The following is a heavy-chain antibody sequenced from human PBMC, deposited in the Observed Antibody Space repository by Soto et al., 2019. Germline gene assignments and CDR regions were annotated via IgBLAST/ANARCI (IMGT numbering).Heavy chain of an antibody. CDR3: ARDQAYCSGGSCYSDWFDP. V-gene: IGHV1-18*01. CDR2: ISAYNGNT. CDR1: GDTFTSYG. Sequence: GASVKASCKSSGDTFTSYGISWVRQAPEQGLEWMGWISAYNGNTNYAQKLQGRVTMTTDTSTSTAYMELRSLRSDDTAVYYCARDQAYCSGGSCYSDWFDPWGQGTLVTVSS. D-gene: IGHD2-15*01. J-gene: IGHJ5*02.